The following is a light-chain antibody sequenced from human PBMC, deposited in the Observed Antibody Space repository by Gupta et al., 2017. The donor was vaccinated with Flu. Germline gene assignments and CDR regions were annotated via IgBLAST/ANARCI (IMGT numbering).Light chain of an antibody. CDR1: NRYVGGYTV. V-gene: IGLV2-14*01. CDR3: SSYTTSRTLV. J-gene: IGLJ3*02. Sequence: QSALTQPASVYGSPGPSIAIYCTGSNRYVGGYTVVSWYQQHPGKAPKLLIYEVTNRPSGVSIRFSGSKAGNTASLTIAGLQAEDEADYYFSSYTTSRTLVFGGGTKLTVL. CDR2: EVT.